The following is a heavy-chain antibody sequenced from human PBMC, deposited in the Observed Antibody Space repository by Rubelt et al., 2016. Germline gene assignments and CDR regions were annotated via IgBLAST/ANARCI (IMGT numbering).Heavy chain of an antibody. CDR3: ALRAVAGKLDAFDI. V-gene: IGHV4-39*07. J-gene: IGHJ3*02. D-gene: IGHD6-19*01. CDR2: IYYSGST. Sequence: GKGLEWIGSIYYSGSTYYNPSLKSRVTISVDTSKNQFSLKLSSVTAADTAVYYCALRAVAGKLDAFDIWGQGTMVTVSS.